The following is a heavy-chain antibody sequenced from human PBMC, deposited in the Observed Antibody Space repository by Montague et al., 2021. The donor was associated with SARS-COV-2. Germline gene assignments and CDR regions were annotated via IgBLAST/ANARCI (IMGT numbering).Heavy chain of an antibody. V-gene: IGHV4-39*01. CDR3: ARQQAAARRAYFDY. CDR1: GGSIISSNYY. J-gene: IGHJ4*02. CDR2: IFYSGTS. D-gene: IGHD6-13*01. Sequence: SETLSLTCTVSGGSIISSNYYWAWIRQPPGKGLEWIGNIFYSGTSYYNPSLQSRVTISVDTSKNQFSLKVSSLTAADTAVFYCARQQAAARRAYFDYWGQGSLVTVSS.